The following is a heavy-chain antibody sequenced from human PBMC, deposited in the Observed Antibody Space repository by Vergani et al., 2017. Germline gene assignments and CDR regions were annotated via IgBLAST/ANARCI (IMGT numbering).Heavy chain of an antibody. CDR3: ARAGGHRSYYYMDV. V-gene: IGHV4-34*01. Sequence: QVQLQQWGAGLLKPSETLSLTCAVYGGSFSGYYWNWIRQPPGKGLEWIGEINHSGSTNYNPSLKSRVTISVDTSKNRFSLKLSSVTAADTAVYYCARAGGHRSYYYMDVWGKGTTVTVSS. CDR2: INHSGST. CDR1: GGSFSGYY. J-gene: IGHJ6*03. D-gene: IGHD1-14*01.